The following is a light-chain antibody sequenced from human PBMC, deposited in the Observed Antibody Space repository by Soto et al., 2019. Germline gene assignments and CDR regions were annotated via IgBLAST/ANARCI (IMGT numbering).Light chain of an antibody. CDR3: QQYGSSPWT. V-gene: IGKV3-20*01. CDR2: GAS. Sequence: EIVLTQSPGTLSLSPGERATLSCRASQSVSRYLAWYQQKPGQAPRLLIYGASSRATGIPDRFSGSGSGTDFTLTISRLESEDFAVYYCQQYGSSPWTFGQGTKVEIK. J-gene: IGKJ1*01. CDR1: QSVSRY.